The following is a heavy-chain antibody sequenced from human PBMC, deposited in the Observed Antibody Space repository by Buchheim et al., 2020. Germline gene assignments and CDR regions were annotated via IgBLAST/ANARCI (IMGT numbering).Heavy chain of an antibody. J-gene: IGHJ4*01. CDR3: ARGNSGYWDY. Sequence: EVQLVQSGAEVRKPGESLKISCQGSGYSFTNYWIGWVRQMPGNGLEWVGIMNPADSDTSYSPSFQGQVTISDDKSISTAYLQWGSLKASDTAMYYWARGNSGYWDYWGQGTL. D-gene: IGHD3-22*01. CDR1: GYSFTNYW. CDR2: MNPADSDT. V-gene: IGHV5-51*01.